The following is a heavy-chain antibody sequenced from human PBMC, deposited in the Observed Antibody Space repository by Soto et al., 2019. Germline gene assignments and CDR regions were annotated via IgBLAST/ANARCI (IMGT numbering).Heavy chain of an antibody. V-gene: IGHV3-11*05. CDR1: GFTFSDYY. D-gene: IGHD5-12*01. CDR2: ISSSSSYT. CDR3: ARDHLRYSGYDYVDY. Sequence: QVQLVESGGGLVKPGGSLRLSCAASGFTFSDYYMSWIRQAPGKGLEWVSYISSSSSYTNYADSVKGRFTISRDNAKNSLYLQMNSLRAEDTGVYYCARDHLRYSGYDYVDYGGQGTLVTVSS. J-gene: IGHJ4*02.